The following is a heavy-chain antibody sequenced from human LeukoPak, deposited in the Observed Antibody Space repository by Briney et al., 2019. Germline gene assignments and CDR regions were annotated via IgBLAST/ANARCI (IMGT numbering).Heavy chain of an antibody. CDR3: VKVAVAGYYYYGMDV. D-gene: IGHD6-19*01. V-gene: IGHV3-64D*06. CDR2: ISSNRGST. Sequence: GGSLRLSCSASGFTFSSYAMHWVRQAPGKGLEYVSAISSNRGSTYYADSVKGIFTISRDNSKNTLYLQMSSLRAEDTAVYYCVKVAVAGYYYYGMDVWGQGTTVTVSS. J-gene: IGHJ6*02. CDR1: GFTFSSYA.